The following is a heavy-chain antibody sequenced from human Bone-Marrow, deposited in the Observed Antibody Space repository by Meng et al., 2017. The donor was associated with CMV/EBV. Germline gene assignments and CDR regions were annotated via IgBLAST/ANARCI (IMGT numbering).Heavy chain of an antibody. CDR2: ISSSGSTI. CDR1: GFTFSDYY. D-gene: IGHD3-10*01. Sequence: GFTFSDYYMSWIRQAPGKGLEWVSYISSSGSTIYYADSVKGRFTISRDNAKNSLYLQMNSLRAEDTAVYYCARVRGGSGPRLDAFDIWGQGTMVTVSS. J-gene: IGHJ3*02. CDR3: ARVRGGSGPRLDAFDI. V-gene: IGHV3-11*01.